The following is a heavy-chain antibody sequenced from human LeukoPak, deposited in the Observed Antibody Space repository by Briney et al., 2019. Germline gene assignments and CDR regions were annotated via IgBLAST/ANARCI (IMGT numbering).Heavy chain of an antibody. CDR3: AGIAGGASYYFDY. D-gene: IGHD6-13*01. J-gene: IGHJ4*02. Sequence: SQTLSLTCTVSGGSISSGDYYWSWIRQPPGKGLEWIGYIYYSGSTYYNPSLKSRVTISVDTSKNQFSLKLSSVTAADTAVYYCAGIAGGASYYFDYWGQGTLVTVSS. CDR2: IYYSGST. CDR1: GGSISSGDYY. V-gene: IGHV4-30-4*01.